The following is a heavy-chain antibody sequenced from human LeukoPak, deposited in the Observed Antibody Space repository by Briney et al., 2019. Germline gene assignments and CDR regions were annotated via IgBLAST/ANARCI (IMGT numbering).Heavy chain of an antibody. D-gene: IGHD5-12*01. J-gene: IGHJ4*02. CDR1: GYSISSGYY. CDR2: IYHRGST. Sequence: SETLSLTCTVSGYSISSGYYWGWIRQPPGKGLEWIGSIYHRGSTYYNPSLKSRVTISVDTSKNQFSLKLSSVTAADTAVYYCARGYDSSLFDYWGQGTLVTVSS. CDR3: ARGYDSSLFDY. V-gene: IGHV4-38-2*02.